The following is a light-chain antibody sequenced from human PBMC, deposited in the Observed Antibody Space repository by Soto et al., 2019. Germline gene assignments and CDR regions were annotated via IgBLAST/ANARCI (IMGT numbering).Light chain of an antibody. V-gene: IGKV3-20*01. CDR1: QSVSSSY. J-gene: IGKJ1*01. CDR2: AAS. CDR3: QQDSSFPA. Sequence: EIVLTQSPGTLSLSPGERATLSCRASQSVSSSYLAWYQQKPGQAPRLLIYAASSRATGIPDRFSGSGSGTDFPLTISRLDAEDSAEYCCQQDSSFPAFGQGTKVDIK.